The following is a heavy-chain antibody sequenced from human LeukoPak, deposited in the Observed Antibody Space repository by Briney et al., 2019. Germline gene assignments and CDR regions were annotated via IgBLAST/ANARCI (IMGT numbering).Heavy chain of an antibody. CDR1: GGSISSYY. D-gene: IGHD1-26*01. Sequence: SETLSLTCTVSGGSISSYYWGWIRQPPGKGLEWIGSIYYSGSTYYNPSLKSRVTISVDTSKNQFSLKLSSVTAADTAVYYCARLLVGANWFDPWGQGTLVTVSS. CDR3: ARLLVGANWFDP. CDR2: IYYSGST. J-gene: IGHJ5*02. V-gene: IGHV4-39*01.